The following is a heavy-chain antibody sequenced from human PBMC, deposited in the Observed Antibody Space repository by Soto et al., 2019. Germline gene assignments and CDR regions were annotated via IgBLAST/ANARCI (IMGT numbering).Heavy chain of an antibody. V-gene: IGHV4-59*01. J-gene: IGHJ4*02. CDR2: IYYSGDT. CDR3: ARDTRYGVLDY. D-gene: IGHD4-17*01. CDR1: GGSISSYY. Sequence: SETLSLTCTVYGGSISSYYWSWIRQPPGKGLEWIGYIYYSGDTNYNPSLKSRVTISVDTSKNQFSLSLSSLTAADTAVYYCARDTRYGVLDYWGQGTLVTVSS.